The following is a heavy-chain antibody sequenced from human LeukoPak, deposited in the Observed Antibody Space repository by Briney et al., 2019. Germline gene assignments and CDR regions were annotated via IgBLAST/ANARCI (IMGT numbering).Heavy chain of an antibody. V-gene: IGHV3-7*01. J-gene: IGHJ6*02. CDR3: ATYTHWVAGDV. CDR1: GLTFSDSW. D-gene: IGHD3-16*01. CDR2: MNQDGNEK. Sequence: GGSLRLSCAPSGLTFSDSWTSWVSHPPGEGLEWVANMNQDGNEKDYVDSVKGRFTISRDNARNSLYLQSGSLRAEDTSVYYCATYTHWVAGDVWGQGTTVTVSS.